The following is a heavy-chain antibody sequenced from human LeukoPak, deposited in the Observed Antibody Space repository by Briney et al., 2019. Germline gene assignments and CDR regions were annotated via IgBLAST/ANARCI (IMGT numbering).Heavy chain of an antibody. CDR3: ARTRVRGDIDF. D-gene: IGHD2-21*01. CDR2: IYASGST. V-gene: IGHV4-4*07. J-gene: IGHJ4*02. CDR1: GGSISSYS. Sequence: PSETLSLTCTVSGGSISSYSWSWIRQPAGKGLEWIGRIYASGSTNYNPSLKSRVTMSVDTSKNQFSLKLSSVTAADTAVYYCARTRVRGDIDFWGQGTLVTVSS.